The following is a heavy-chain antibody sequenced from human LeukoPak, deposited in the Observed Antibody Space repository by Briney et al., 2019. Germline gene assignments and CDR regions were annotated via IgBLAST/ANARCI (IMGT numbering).Heavy chain of an antibody. D-gene: IGHD6-6*01. CDR2: IYYSVTA. Sequence: SSETLSLTCAVSGASISSGGYYWSWIRQHPGKGLEWIGHIYYSVTAFYNPSLTSRVTISVDTSKNQLSLKLTSVNDADTAVYYCARIERSSYSLWFDYWGQGTLVTVSS. CDR3: ARIERSSYSLWFDY. CDR1: GASISSGGYY. V-gene: IGHV4-31*11. J-gene: IGHJ4*02.